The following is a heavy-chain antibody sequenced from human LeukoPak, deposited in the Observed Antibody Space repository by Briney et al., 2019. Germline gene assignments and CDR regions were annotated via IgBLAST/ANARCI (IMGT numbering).Heavy chain of an antibody. Sequence: ASVKVSCKASGYTFTGYYMHWVRQAPGQGLEWMGWINPNSGGTNYAQKFQGRVTMTRDTSISTAYMELSRLRSDDTAVYYCAREGGSYFGSEGRRGAFDIWGQGTMVTVSS. J-gene: IGHJ3*02. V-gene: IGHV1-2*02. CDR2: INPNSGGT. CDR1: GYTFTGYY. CDR3: AREGGSYFGSEGRRGAFDI. D-gene: IGHD1-26*01.